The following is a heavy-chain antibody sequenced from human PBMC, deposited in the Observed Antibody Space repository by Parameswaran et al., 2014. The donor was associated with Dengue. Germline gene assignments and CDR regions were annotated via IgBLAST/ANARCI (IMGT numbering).Heavy chain of an antibody. Sequence: WVRQAPGQGLEWMGGFDYEDGQRIYAQKFQDRVTMTEHTYTDTAYMELKSLRSEDTAVYYCATILRNRRFLEWLPPDSWGQGTLVTVSS. CDR3: ATILRNRRFLEWLPPDS. V-gene: IGHV1-24*01. CDR2: FDYEDGQR. D-gene: IGHD3-3*01. J-gene: IGHJ4*02.